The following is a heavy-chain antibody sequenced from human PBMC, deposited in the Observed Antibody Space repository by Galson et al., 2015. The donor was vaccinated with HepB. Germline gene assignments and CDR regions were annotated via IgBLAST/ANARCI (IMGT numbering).Heavy chain of an antibody. D-gene: IGHD1-26*01. CDR1: GGTFSSYA. J-gene: IGHJ4*02. CDR2: IIPILGIA. V-gene: IGHV1-69*04. CDR3: ARVEPAPPAAATTFV. Sequence: SVKVSCKASGGTFSSYAISWVRQAPGQGLEWMGRIIPILGIANYAQKFQGRVTITADKSTSTAYMELSSLRSEDTAVYYCARVEPAPPAAATTFVWGQGTLVTVSS.